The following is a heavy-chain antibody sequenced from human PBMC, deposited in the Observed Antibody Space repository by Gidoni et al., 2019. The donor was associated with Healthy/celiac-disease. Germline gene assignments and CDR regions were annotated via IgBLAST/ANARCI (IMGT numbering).Heavy chain of an antibody. V-gene: IGHV3-7*05. D-gene: IGHD6-19*01. CDR3: ARIAVAGTEFDY. J-gene: IGHJ4*02. CDR1: GFTFSSYW. CDR2: IKQDGSEK. Sequence: EVQLVESGGGLVQPGGSLRLSCAASGFTFSSYWMDWVRQAPGKGLAWVANIKQDGSEKNYVDSVKGRFTISRDNAKNSLYLQMNSLRAEDTAVYYCARIAVAGTEFDYWGQGTLVTVSS.